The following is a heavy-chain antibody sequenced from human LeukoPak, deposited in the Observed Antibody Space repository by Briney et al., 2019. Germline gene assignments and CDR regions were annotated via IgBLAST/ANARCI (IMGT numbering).Heavy chain of an antibody. Sequence: GGSLRLSCAASGFTFSSYTMNWVRQAQGKGLEWVSSISSSSSYIYYADSVKGRFTLSRDNAKNSLYLQMNSLRAEDTAVYYCARGEKDYGSGSYEGDFDYWGQGTLVTVSS. D-gene: IGHD3-10*01. V-gene: IGHV3-21*01. CDR2: ISSSSSYI. J-gene: IGHJ4*02. CDR1: GFTFSSYT. CDR3: ARGEKDYGSGSYEGDFDY.